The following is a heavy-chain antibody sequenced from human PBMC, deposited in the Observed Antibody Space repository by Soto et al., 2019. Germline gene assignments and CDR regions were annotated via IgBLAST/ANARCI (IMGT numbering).Heavy chain of an antibody. CDR1: GGSISSGGYS. V-gene: IGHV4-30-2*01. Sequence: QLQLQESGSGLVRPSQTLSLTCAVSGGSISSGGYSWNWIRQPPGKGLEWIGYIYHSGSTLYNPSLKSRVTISVAKSKTPFSLTLSSVTAADTAVYYCARDHLEGNWFDPWGQGTLVTVSS. J-gene: IGHJ5*02. CDR2: IYHSGST. CDR3: ARDHLEGNWFDP.